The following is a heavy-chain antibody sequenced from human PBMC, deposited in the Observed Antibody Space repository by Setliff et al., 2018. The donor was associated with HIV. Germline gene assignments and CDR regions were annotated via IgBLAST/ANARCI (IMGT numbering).Heavy chain of an antibody. J-gene: IGHJ5*02. Sequence: PSETLSLTCAVSGGSISSDNWWSWVRQPPGKGLEWIGEIYHSGSTNYNPSLKSRVTISVDKSKNQFSLKLSSVTAADTAVYYCARDPVWFGELSWCDPWGQGTLVTVSS. CDR1: GGSISSDNW. D-gene: IGHD3-10*01. V-gene: IGHV4-4*02. CDR3: ARDPVWFGELSWCDP. CDR2: IYHSGST.